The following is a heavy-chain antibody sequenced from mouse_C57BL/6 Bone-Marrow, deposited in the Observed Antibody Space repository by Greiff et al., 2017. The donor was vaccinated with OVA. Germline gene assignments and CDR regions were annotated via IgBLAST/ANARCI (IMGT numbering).Heavy chain of an antibody. CDR1: GYTFTDYY. D-gene: IGHD1-1*01. CDR3: ASSIYYYGSTFY. Sequence: EVQLQQSGPELVKPGASVKISCKASGYTFTDYYMNWVKQSHGKSLEWIGDINPNNGGTSYNQKFKGKATLTVDKSSSTAYMELRSLTSEDSAVYYCASSIYYYGSTFYWGQGTTLTVSS. J-gene: IGHJ2*01. V-gene: IGHV1-26*01. CDR2: INPNNGGT.